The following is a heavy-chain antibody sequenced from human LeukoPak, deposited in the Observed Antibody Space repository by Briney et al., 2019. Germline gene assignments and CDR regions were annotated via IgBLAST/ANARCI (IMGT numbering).Heavy chain of an antibody. D-gene: IGHD1-14*01. CDR2: INGDGSTI. Sequence: PGGSLRLSCAASGFTFSSSWLHWVRQPPGEGPVRVSRINGDGSTINYADSVKGRFTISRDNAKNTMYLQMNSLRPEDTAVYYCARAGNFRFDYWGQGTLVTVSS. V-gene: IGHV3-74*01. CDR1: GFTFSSSW. J-gene: IGHJ4*02. CDR3: ARAGNFRFDY.